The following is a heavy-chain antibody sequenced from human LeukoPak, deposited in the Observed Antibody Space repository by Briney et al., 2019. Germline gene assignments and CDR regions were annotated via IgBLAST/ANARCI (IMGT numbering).Heavy chain of an antibody. CDR1: GFTFSSYS. V-gene: IGHV3-21*04. Sequence: PGGSLRLSCAASGFTFSSYSMNWVRQAPGKGLEWVSSISSGSTYMYYADSVKGRFTISRDNAKNSLYLQMNSLRVEDTAFYYCAKDNRRHYTSGPNPDSLHWGQGALVTVSS. CDR2: ISSGSTYM. D-gene: IGHD6-19*01. CDR3: AKDNRRHYTSGPNPDSLH. J-gene: IGHJ4*02.